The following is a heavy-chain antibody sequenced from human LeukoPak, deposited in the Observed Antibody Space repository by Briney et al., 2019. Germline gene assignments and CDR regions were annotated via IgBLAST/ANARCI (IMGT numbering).Heavy chain of an antibody. CDR2: IYTSGST. V-gene: IGHV4-4*07. D-gene: IGHD2-21*01. Sequence: PSETLSLTCTVSGDSINSFYWSWIRQPAGKGLEWIGRIYTSGSTSYSPSLKSRVTVSVDTSKNQFSLKLSSVTAADAAVYYCATGKEIPFWGQGTLVTVSS. CDR3: ATGKEIPF. J-gene: IGHJ4*02. CDR1: GDSINSFY.